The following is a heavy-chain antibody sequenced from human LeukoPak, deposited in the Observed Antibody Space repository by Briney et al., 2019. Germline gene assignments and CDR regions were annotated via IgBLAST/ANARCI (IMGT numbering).Heavy chain of an antibody. D-gene: IGHD3-3*01. J-gene: IGHJ4*02. CDR3: ATDRKMATFWSGSPPPIDY. Sequence: ASVKVSCKVSGYTLTELSMHWVRQAPGKGLEWMGGFDPEVGETIYAQKFQGRVTMTEDTSTDTAYMELSSLRSEDTAVYYCATDRKMATFWSGSPPPIDYWGQGTLVTVSS. V-gene: IGHV1-24*01. CDR2: FDPEVGET. CDR1: GYTLTELS.